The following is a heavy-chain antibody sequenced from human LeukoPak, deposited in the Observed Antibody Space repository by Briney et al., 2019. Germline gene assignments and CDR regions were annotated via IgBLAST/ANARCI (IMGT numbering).Heavy chain of an antibody. CDR1: GFTFSSYW. Sequence: GGSLRLSCAASGFTFSSYWMHWVLQDPGKGLVGVARINTDGSGTGYADSVKGRFTISRDNAKNTLYLQMNSLGAEDTAVYYCARAIGAFDIWGQGTMVTVSS. CDR2: INTDGSGT. J-gene: IGHJ3*02. CDR3: ARAIGAFDI. D-gene: IGHD2/OR15-2a*01. V-gene: IGHV3-74*01.